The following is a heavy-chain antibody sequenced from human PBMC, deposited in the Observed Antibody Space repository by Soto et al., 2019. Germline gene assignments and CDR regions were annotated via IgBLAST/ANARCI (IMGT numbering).Heavy chain of an antibody. Sequence: PGGSLTLSFAASGFTLSSSWMHWVRQAPGKGLVWDAEINTDGSRASHADSVRGRFTITRDNAKNTLYLQMNSLRPDDSAMYYCASLSAPTDYWGQGTLVTVSS. CDR2: INTDGSRA. CDR3: ASLSAPTDY. V-gene: IGHV3-74*01. CDR1: GFTLSSSW. J-gene: IGHJ4*02.